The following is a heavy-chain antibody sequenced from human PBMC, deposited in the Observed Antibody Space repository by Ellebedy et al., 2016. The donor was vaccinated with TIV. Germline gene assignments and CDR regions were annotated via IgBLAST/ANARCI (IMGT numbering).Heavy chain of an antibody. V-gene: IGHV1-18*01. CDR2: ISVYNGYT. J-gene: IGHJ4*02. Sequence: ASVKVSCXASGYSFINYAITWVRQAPGQGLEWMGWISVYNGYTSYAQTLQDRVTMTTDTSTSTAYMELRSLRSDDTAVYYCARGGWYFDYWGQGTLVTVSS. D-gene: IGHD6-19*01. CDR3: ARGGWYFDY. CDR1: GYSFINYA.